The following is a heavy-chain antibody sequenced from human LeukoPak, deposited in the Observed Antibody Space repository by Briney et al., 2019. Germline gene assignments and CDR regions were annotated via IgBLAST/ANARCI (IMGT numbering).Heavy chain of an antibody. CDR3: ALGEPRSPFDY. CDR1: GYTFTSYD. Sequence: ASVKVSCKASGYTFTSYDINWVRQATGQGLEWMGWMNPNSGNTGYAQKFQGRVTMTRDTSISTAYMELSRLRSDDTAVYYCALGEPRSPFDYWGQGTLVTVSS. CDR2: MNPNSGNT. D-gene: IGHD1-26*01. J-gene: IGHJ4*02. V-gene: IGHV1-8*02.